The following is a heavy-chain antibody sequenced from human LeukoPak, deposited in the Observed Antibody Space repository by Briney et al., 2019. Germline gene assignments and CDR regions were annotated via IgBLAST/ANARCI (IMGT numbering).Heavy chain of an antibody. CDR3: AGDGFSGSDDY. CDR2: IKQDGSEK. D-gene: IGHD3-10*01. J-gene: IGHJ4*02. Sequence: GGSLRLSCAASGFTFSSYWISWVRQAPGKGLEWVANIKQDGSEKYYVDSVKGRFTISRDNAKNSLYLQMNSLRAEGTAVYYCAGDGFSGSDDYWGQGTQVTVSS. CDR1: GFTFSSYW. V-gene: IGHV3-7*01.